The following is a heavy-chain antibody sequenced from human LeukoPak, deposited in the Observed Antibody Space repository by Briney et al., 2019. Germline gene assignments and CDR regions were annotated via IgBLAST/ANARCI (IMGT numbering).Heavy chain of an antibody. CDR3: ARGRSITLLRGVAMSDGFDI. D-gene: IGHD3-10*01. V-gene: IGHV3-21*01. Sequence: GESLKISCTASGXTFTSYGRNWVRQAPGKGLEWVSFIDTSGSYIYYGDSLKGRVTISRDNAKNSLYLQMNGLRAEDTAVYYCARGRSITLLRGVAMSDGFDIWGQGAMVTVSS. CDR1: GXTFTSYG. CDR2: IDTSGSYI. J-gene: IGHJ3*02.